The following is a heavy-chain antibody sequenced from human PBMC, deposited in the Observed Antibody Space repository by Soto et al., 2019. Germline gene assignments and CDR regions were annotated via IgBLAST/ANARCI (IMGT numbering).Heavy chain of an antibody. D-gene: IGHD1-26*01. CDR3: AKSYPSGSYAYYYYYGMDV. V-gene: IGHV3-23*01. Sequence: ESGGGLVQPGGSLRLSCAASGFTFSSYAMSWVRQAPGKGLEWVSAISGSGGSTYYADSVKGRFTISRDNSKNTLYLQMNSLRAEDTAVYYCAKSYPSGSYAYYYYYGMDVWGQGTTVTVSS. CDR2: ISGSGGST. CDR1: GFTFSSYA. J-gene: IGHJ6*02.